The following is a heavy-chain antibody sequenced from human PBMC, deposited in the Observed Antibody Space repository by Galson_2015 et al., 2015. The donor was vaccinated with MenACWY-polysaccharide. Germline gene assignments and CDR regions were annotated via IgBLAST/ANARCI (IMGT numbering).Heavy chain of an antibody. Sequence: QSGAEVKKPGESLTISCKASGYLFTSFAIGWVRQMPGKGLEWLGIIYPSDSDVKYNPSFQGQVTFSADRSTNTAYLQRSSLKASDSAMYYCARKDHGTGSMDVWGQGTTVTVSS. D-gene: IGHD3-10*01. J-gene: IGHJ6*02. CDR1: GYLFTSFA. V-gene: IGHV5-51*01. CDR2: IYPSDSDV. CDR3: ARKDHGTGSMDV.